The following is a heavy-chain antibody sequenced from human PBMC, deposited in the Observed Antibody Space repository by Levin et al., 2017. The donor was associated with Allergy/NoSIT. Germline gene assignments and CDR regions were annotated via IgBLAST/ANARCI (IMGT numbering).Heavy chain of an antibody. CDR2: VWKDGSKT. CDR1: GFTFTTYD. CDR3: ATELTWETAFDY. D-gene: IGHD5-18*01. J-gene: IGHJ4*02. V-gene: IGHV3-30*02. Sequence: GGSLRLSCAASGFTFTTYDMHWVRQAPGKGLEWVAFVWKDGSKTFYADSVKGRFTISRDNSKSTVFLQMNSLRAEDTAVYYCATELTWETAFDYWGQGTLVTVSS.